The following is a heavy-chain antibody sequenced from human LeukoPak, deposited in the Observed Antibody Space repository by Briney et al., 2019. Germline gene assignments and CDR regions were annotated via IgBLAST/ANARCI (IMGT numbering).Heavy chain of an antibody. D-gene: IGHD6-19*01. CDR3: ARHGWLGVGGWY. J-gene: IGHJ4*02. CDR1: GGSISSYC. CDR2: MYYSWST. V-gene: IGHV4-59*08. Sequence: SETLSLTCTVSGGSISSYCWSWIRQPPGKGLEWIGYMYYSWSTNYNPSLKSRVTISVDTSKNQLSLNLSSVTAADAAVYSCARHGWLGVGGWYWGQGTLVTVSS.